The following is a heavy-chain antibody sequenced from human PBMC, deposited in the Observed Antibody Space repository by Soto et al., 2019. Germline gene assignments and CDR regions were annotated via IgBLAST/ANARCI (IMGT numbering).Heavy chain of an antibody. CDR2: MNPNSGNT. Sequence: QVQLVQSGAEVKKPGASVKVSCKASGYTFTSYDINWVRQATGQGLEWMGWMNPNSGNTGYAQKFEGRVTMTRNTSISTAYMERSRLRSEDTAVYSCARVPPRVRGVPLPRYWGQGTLVTVSS. J-gene: IGHJ4*02. CDR1: GYTFTSYD. D-gene: IGHD3-10*01. V-gene: IGHV1-8*01. CDR3: ARVPPRVRGVPLPRY.